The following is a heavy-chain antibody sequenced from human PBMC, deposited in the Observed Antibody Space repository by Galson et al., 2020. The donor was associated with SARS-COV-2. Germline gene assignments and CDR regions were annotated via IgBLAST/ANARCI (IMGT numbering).Heavy chain of an antibody. D-gene: IGHD4-17*01. CDR3: TRGGYGDGRSYFEY. J-gene: IGHJ4*02. CDR2: ISYDGSSQ. V-gene: IGHV3-30*07. CDR1: GFNFGLYS. Sequence: GGSLRLSCEVSGFNFGLYSMHWVRQAPGKGLEWVAIISYDGSSQHYADSVKGRFTISRDNSNNKLFLQMDSVRPDDTAVFYCTRGGYGDGRSYFEYWGQGSLVTVSS.